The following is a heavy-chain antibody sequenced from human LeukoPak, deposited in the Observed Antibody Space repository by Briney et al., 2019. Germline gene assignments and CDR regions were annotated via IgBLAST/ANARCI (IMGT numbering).Heavy chain of an antibody. CDR1: GFTFTNFW. CDR2: LNTDGSST. CDR3: AGGLMDV. D-gene: IGHD2-21*01. J-gene: IGHJ6*04. V-gene: IGHV3-74*03. Sequence: GGSLRLSCAASGFTFTNFWRHWVRKPPGKGLVWVSRLNTDGSSTTYADSVKGRFTVSRDNAKNTLYLQMNSVRDEDTAVYYCAGGLMDVWGKGTTVTVSS.